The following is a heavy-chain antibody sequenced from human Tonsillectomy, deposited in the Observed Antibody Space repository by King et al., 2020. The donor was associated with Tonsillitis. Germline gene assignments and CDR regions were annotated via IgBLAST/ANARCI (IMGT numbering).Heavy chain of an antibody. CDR3: ARAELWNWFDP. CDR1: GFTFSSYS. J-gene: IGHJ5*02. CDR2: ISSSSSTI. D-gene: IGHD2-21*01. V-gene: IGHV3-48*01. Sequence: VQLVESGGGLVQPGGSLRLSCAASGFTFSSYSMNWVRQAPGKGLEWVSYISSSSSTIYYADSVKGRFTISRDNAKKSLYLQMNSLRAEDTAVYYCARAELWNWFDPWGQGTLVTVSS.